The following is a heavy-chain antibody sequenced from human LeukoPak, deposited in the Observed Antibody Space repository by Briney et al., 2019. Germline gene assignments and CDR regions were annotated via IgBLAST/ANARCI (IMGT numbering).Heavy chain of an antibody. CDR2: IYYSGST. V-gene: IGHV4-59*11. Sequence: PSETLSLTCTVSGGSISSHYWSWIRQPPGKGLEWIGYIYYSGSTNYNPSLKSRVTMSVDTSKNQFSLKLSSVTAADTAVYYCARDMGAAAGLRWFDPWGQGTLVTVSS. CDR1: GGSISSHY. CDR3: ARDMGAAAGLRWFDP. D-gene: IGHD6-13*01. J-gene: IGHJ5*02.